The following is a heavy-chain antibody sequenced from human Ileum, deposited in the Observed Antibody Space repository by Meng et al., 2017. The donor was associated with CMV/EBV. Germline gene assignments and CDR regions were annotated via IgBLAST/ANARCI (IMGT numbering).Heavy chain of an antibody. D-gene: IGHD4-11*01. J-gene: IGHJ4*02. CDR2: INHSGST. V-gene: IGHV4-34*01. CDR1: GGSFSGYY. CDR3: ARDYRIDY. Sequence: TLSLTCAVYGGSFSGYYWSWFRQPPGKGLEWIGEINHSGSTNYNPSLKSRVTISVDTSKNQFSLKLSSVTAADTAVYYCARDYRIDYWGQGTLVTVSS.